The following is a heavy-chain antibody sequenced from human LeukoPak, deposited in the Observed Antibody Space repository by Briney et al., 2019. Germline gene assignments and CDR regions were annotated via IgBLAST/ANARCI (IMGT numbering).Heavy chain of an antibody. J-gene: IGHJ4*02. D-gene: IGHD4-23*01. CDR2: IKYDVTDT. V-gene: IGHV3-7*01. Sequence: GGSVRLSCEASGFSFTNYYMSWVRQAPGEGLEWLANIKYDVTDTYYRDSVRGGLTLSRDNTKNSVYLQMNSLRAEDTGVYYCTRDEGATVAIYRFDFWGRGALVTVSS. CDR3: TRDEGATVAIYRFDF. CDR1: GFSFTNYY.